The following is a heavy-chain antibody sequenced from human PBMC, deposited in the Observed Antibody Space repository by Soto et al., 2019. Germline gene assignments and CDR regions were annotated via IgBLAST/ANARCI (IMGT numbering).Heavy chain of an antibody. CDR3: ARDGVVAARPFDY. CDR2: ISSSGSTI. D-gene: IGHD2-15*01. CDR1: GFTFSSHE. Sequence: GWSLRLSCAASGFTFSSHEMNWVRQAPGKGLEWVSYISSSGSTIYYADSVKGRFTISRDNAKNSLYLQMNSLRAEDTAVYYCARDGVVAARPFDYWGQGTLVTVSS. V-gene: IGHV3-48*03. J-gene: IGHJ4*02.